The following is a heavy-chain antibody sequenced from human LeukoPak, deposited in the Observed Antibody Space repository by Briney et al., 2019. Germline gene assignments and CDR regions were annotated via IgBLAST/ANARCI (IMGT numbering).Heavy chain of an antibody. CDR1: GGSFSGYY. Sequence: SETLSFTCAVYGGSFSGYYWSWIRQPPGKGLEWIGEINHSGSTNYNPSLKSRVTTLVDTSKNQFSLKLSSVTAADTAVYYCARDSSSWSAEYFQHWGQGTLVTVSS. D-gene: IGHD6-13*01. J-gene: IGHJ1*01. CDR2: INHSGST. CDR3: ARDSSSWSAEYFQH. V-gene: IGHV4-34*01.